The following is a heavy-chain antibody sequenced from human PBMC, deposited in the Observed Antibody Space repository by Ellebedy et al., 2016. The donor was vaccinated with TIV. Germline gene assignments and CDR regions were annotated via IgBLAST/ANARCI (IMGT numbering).Heavy chain of an antibody. J-gene: IGHJ6*02. CDR1: GGSISTYY. Sequence: MPSETLSLTCTVSGGSISTYYWSWIRQPPGQGLELIGYIYYSGYTEYNPSLKSRVTISLDTSKDQFSLRLSSVTAADTAVYYCARGPLRYFDWVYYYHGMDVWGQGTTVTVSS. CDR3: ARGPLRYFDWVYYYHGMDV. CDR2: IYYSGYT. D-gene: IGHD3-9*01. V-gene: IGHV4-59*08.